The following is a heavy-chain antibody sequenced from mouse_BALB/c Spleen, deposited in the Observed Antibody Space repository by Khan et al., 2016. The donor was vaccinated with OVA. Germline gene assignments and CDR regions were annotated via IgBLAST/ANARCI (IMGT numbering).Heavy chain of an antibody. CDR3: ARRGRRWDYDY. J-gene: IGHJ2*01. V-gene: IGHV1-7*01. CDR1: GYTFINYW. D-gene: IGHD1-1*01. CDR2: INPSTGYT. Sequence: VQLQESGAELAKPGASVKMSCKASGYTFINYWILWIKQRPGQGLEWIGYINPSTGYTEYNQNFKDKATLTADKSSSTAYMQLSSLTSEDSTVYYCARRGRRWDYDYWGQGTTLPGSS.